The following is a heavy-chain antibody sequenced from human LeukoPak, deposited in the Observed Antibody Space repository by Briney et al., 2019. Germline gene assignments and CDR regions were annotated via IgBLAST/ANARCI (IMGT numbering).Heavy chain of an antibody. D-gene: IGHD3-22*01. CDR2: ISSSGSTI. Sequence: GGSLRLSCAASRFTFIDNYMSWIRQAPGKGLEWVSYISSSGSTIYYADSVKGRFTISRDNAKNSLYLQMNSLRAEDTAVYYCAREKYDKSGYYFLGSYFDYWGLGTLVAVSS. CDR3: AREKYDKSGYYFLGSYFDY. CDR1: RFTFIDNY. J-gene: IGHJ4*02. V-gene: IGHV3-11*01.